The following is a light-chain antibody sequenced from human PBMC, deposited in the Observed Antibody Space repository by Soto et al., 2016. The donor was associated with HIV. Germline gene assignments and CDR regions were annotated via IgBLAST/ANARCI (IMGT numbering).Light chain of an antibody. CDR3: QQYKNYPLT. Sequence: DIQMTQSPSSVSASVGDRVTITCRASQGSSGYLAWYQQKPGEAPNLLIYAASTLQSGVSSKFSGSGSGTDFTLTISSLQPEDLATYFCQQYKNYPLTFGGGTKVEIK. CDR2: AAS. CDR1: QGSSGY. J-gene: IGKJ4*01. V-gene: IGKV1-9*01.